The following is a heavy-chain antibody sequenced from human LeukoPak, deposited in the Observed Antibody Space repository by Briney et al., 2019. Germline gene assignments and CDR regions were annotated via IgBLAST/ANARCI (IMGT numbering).Heavy chain of an antibody. CDR1: RFTFSSYA. CDR3: ARVILAARRGGSGNGYFDY. V-gene: IGHV3-23*01. Sequence: GGSLRLSCAASRFTFSSYAMSWVRQAPGKGLEWVSAIGGSGGNTYYADSVKGRFTISRDNSKNTLYLQMNSLRAEDTAVYYCARVILAARRGGSGNGYFDYWGQGTLVTVSS. D-gene: IGHD6-6*01. CDR2: IGGSGGNT. J-gene: IGHJ4*02.